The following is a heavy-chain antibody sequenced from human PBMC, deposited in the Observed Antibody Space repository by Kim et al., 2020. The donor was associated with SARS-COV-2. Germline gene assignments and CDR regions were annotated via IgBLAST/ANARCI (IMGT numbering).Heavy chain of an antibody. D-gene: IGHD2-15*01. CDR1: GFTFSSYG. Sequence: GGSLRLSCAASGFTFSSYGMHWVRQAPGKGLEWVAVISYDGSNKYYADSVKGRFTISRDNSKNTLYLQMNSLRAEDTAVYYCAKSDRGYCSGGSCYSGYYYYGMDVWGQGTTVTVSS. CDR2: ISYDGSNK. CDR3: AKSDRGYCSGGSCYSGYYYYGMDV. V-gene: IGHV3-30*18. J-gene: IGHJ6*02.